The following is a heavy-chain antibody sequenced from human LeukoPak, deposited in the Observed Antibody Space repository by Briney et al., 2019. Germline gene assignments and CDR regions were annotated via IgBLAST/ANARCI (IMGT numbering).Heavy chain of an antibody. Sequence: ASVRVSCKASGYTFTSYGISWVRQAPGQGLEWMGWISAYNGNTNYAQKLQGRVTMTTDTSTSTAYMQLRSLRADDTAVYYCATVYYDFWSGYYGEYYFDYWGQGTPVTVSS. CDR2: ISAYNGNT. CDR3: ATVYYDFWSGYYGEYYFDY. D-gene: IGHD3-3*01. V-gene: IGHV1-18*01. J-gene: IGHJ4*02. CDR1: GYTFTSYG.